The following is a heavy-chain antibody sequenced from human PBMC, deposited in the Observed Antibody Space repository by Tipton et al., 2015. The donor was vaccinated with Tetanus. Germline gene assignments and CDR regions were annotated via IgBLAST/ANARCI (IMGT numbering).Heavy chain of an antibody. CDR3: ARWGPGVTTWGFDF. V-gene: IGHV4-4*07. CDR1: GGSIRGHF. J-gene: IGHJ4*02. CDR2: LHSSGDT. D-gene: IGHD3-16*01. Sequence: TLSLTCTVSGGSIRGHFWSWIRQPAGKGLEWIGRLHSSGDTTYNPSLKSRVTVSVDTSKNQFSLRLSSVTAADTALYFCARWGPGVTTWGFDFWGQGTLVTVSS.